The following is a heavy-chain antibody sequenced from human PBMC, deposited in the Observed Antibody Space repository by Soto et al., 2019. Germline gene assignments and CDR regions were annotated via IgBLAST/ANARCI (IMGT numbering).Heavy chain of an antibody. D-gene: IGHD3-3*01. J-gene: IGHJ4*02. CDR3: ARINDFWSGYYPRD. CDR1: GFTFSDYY. Sequence: PGGSLRLSCAASGFTFSDYYMSWIRQAPGKGLEWVSYISSSGSTIYYADSVKGRFTIPRDNAKNSLYLQMNSLRAEDTAVYYCARINDFWSGYYPRDWGQGTLVTVS. CDR2: ISSSGSTI. V-gene: IGHV3-11*01.